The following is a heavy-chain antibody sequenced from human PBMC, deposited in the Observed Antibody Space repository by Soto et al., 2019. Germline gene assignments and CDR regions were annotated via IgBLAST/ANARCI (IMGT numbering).Heavy chain of an antibody. D-gene: IGHD3-10*01. Sequence: SDTLSLTCSVSGGSMSEYFWSWIRQSPGKGLEWIGYIYYLGSTDYNPSLKSRVTISVDTSKRQFSLRLTSVTAADTAVYYCARDGYDGSGSPYPAYWGPGTQVTVSS. J-gene: IGHJ4*02. CDR2: IYYLGST. CDR1: GGSMSEYF. CDR3: ARDGYDGSGSPYPAY. V-gene: IGHV4-59*01.